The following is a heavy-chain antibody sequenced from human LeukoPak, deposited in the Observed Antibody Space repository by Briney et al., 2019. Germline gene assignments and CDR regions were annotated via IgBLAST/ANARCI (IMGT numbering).Heavy chain of an antibody. D-gene: IGHD2-15*01. Sequence: GASVKVSCKASGYTFTSYGISWVRQAPGQGLEWMGWISAYNGNTNYAQKLQGRVTMTTDTSTSTAYMELRSLRSDDTAVYYCARVGGLGHCSGGSPDCVFDYWGQGTLVTVSS. V-gene: IGHV1-18*01. CDR1: GYTFTSYG. J-gene: IGHJ4*02. CDR3: ARVGGLGHCSGGSPDCVFDY. CDR2: ISAYNGNT.